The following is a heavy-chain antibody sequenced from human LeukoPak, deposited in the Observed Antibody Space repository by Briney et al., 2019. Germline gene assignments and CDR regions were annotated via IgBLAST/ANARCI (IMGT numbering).Heavy chain of an antibody. CDR2: ISSSSSYI. D-gene: IGHD3-10*01. CDR3: ARAMRSYYYGSGSYYNGSAFDI. CDR1: GGSFSGYY. V-gene: IGHV3-21*01. Sequence: ETLSLTCAVYGGSFSGYYWSWIRQPPGKGLEWVSSISSSSSYIYYADSVKGRFTISRDNAKNSLYLQMNSLGAEDTAVYYCARAMRSYYYGSGSYYNGSAFDIWGQGTMVTVSS. J-gene: IGHJ3*02.